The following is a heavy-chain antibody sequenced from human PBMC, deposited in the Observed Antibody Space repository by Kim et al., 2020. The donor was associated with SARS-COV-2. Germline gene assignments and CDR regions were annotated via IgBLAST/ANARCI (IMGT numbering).Heavy chain of an antibody. V-gene: IGHV4-59*11. CDR1: GDSISSHY. CDR3: ARVGGSGNCPLEALDI. CDR2: IYNSGST. J-gene: IGHJ3*02. D-gene: IGHD3-10*01. Sequence: SETLSLTCTVSGDSISSHYWSWIRQSPGKGLEWIGYIYNSGSTNYHPSLKSRVTISVDTSKNHFSLKLNSVTAADTAVYYCARVGGSGNCPLEALDIWGQGTVVIVSS.